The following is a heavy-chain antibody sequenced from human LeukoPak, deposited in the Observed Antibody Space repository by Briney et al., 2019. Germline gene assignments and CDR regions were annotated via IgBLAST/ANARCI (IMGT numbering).Heavy chain of an antibody. D-gene: IGHD3-22*01. CDR2: INPNNGDT. J-gene: IGHJ6*02. V-gene: IGHV1-2*02. CDR1: GYTFSDYY. CDR3: AGGITTRHFYYGMDV. Sequence: ASVKVSCKASGYTFSDYYMHWVRQAPGQGLEWMGRINPNNGDTNYAQKFQGRVTLTRDTSLSTAYMQLSRLRSDDTAAYYCAGGITTRHFYYGMDVWGQGTTVTVSS.